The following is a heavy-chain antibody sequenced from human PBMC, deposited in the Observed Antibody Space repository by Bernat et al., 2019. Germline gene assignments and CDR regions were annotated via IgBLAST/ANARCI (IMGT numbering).Heavy chain of an antibody. Sequence: QLQLVQSGAEVKKPGASVKVSCKASGYTFTSYGISWVRQPPRQGLEWMGWISAYNGNTNYAQKLQGRVTMTTDTSTSTDYMELRSLRADDPAGYYCARDYGDYVDAFDIWGQGTMVTVSS. CDR1: GYTFTSYG. V-gene: IGHV1-18*01. J-gene: IGHJ3*02. CDR3: ARDYGDYVDAFDI. CDR2: ISAYNGNT. D-gene: IGHD4-17*01.